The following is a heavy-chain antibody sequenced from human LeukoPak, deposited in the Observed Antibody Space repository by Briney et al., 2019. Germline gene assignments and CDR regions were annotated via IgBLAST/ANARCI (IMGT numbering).Heavy chain of an antibody. V-gene: IGHV4-59*08. J-gene: IGHJ4*02. D-gene: IGHD3-10*01. CDR3: ARWRGGYSDY. Sequence: PSETLSLTCIVSGGSISSYYWSWIRQPPGKGLEWIGDIYHSGSTNYNPSLKSRVTISVDTSKNQFSLKLSSVTAADTAVYYCARWRGGYSDYWGQGTLVTVSS. CDR2: IYHSGST. CDR1: GGSISSYY.